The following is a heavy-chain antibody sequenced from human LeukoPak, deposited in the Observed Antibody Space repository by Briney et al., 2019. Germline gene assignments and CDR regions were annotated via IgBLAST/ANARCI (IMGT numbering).Heavy chain of an antibody. CDR2: INPNSGGT. J-gene: IGHJ4*02. Sequence: ASVKVSCKASVYTFTDYYMHWVRQAPGQGLEWMGWINPNSGGTNYAHNFQGRVTMTRDTSISTAYMELSRLRSDDTAVYYCASGAGNWQTSKFDYWGQGTLVTVSS. V-gene: IGHV1-2*02. CDR3: ASGAGNWQTSKFDY. CDR1: VYTFTDYY. D-gene: IGHD1-1*01.